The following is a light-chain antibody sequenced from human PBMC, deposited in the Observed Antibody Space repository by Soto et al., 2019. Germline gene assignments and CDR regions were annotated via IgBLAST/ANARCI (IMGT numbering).Light chain of an antibody. V-gene: IGLV2-14*01. CDR2: AVS. J-gene: IGLJ1*01. CDR1: SSDVGLYDY. Sequence: QSVLTQPASVSGSPGQSITISCTGTSSDVGLYDYVSWYQRHPGKAPKLMIYAVSNRPSGVSNRFSASKSGNTASLFISGLQAEDEADYYCSSYTSDSSYVFGSGTKVTV. CDR3: SSYTSDSSYV.